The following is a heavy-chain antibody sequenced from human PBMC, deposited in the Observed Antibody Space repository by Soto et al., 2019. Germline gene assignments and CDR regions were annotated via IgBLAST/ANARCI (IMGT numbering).Heavy chain of an antibody. CDR3: AVTVTGSRSPLAH. V-gene: IGHV1-69*06. Sequence: QVQLVQSGAEVKKPGSSVKVSCKASGGTFSSNAISWVRQAPGQGLEWMGGIIPIYASPNYAQNFQGRVTVTADKATSTAYLELSRLKFADSAIYSCAVTVTGSRSPLAHWGRGTLVIVSS. CDR2: IIPIYASP. CDR1: GGTFSSNA. D-gene: IGHD3-9*01. J-gene: IGHJ4*02.